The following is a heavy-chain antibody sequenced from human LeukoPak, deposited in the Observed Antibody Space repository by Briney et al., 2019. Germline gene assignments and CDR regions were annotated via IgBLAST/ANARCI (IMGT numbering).Heavy chain of an antibody. CDR1: GFTFSSYS. V-gene: IGHV3-21*01. Sequence: GGSLRLSCAASGFTFSSYSMNWVRQAPGKGLEWVSSISSSSSYIYYADSVKGRFTISRDNARNSLYLQMNSLRAEDTAVYYCARDPKVSAAGYYYMDVWGKGTTVTVSS. CDR3: ARDPKVSAAGYYYMDV. D-gene: IGHD6-13*01. J-gene: IGHJ6*03. CDR2: ISSSSSYI.